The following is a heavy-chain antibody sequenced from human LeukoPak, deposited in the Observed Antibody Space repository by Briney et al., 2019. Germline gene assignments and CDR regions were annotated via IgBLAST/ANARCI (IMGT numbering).Heavy chain of an antibody. V-gene: IGHV1-8*01. J-gene: IGHJ4*02. CDR1: GYTFTSYD. CDR2: MSPNSGNT. D-gene: IGHD3-10*01. CDR3: ARGSDYYGSGSYRE. Sequence: ASVKVSCKASGYTFTSYDINWVRQATGQGLEWMGWMSPNSGNTGYAQKFQGKVTMARNTPISTAYMELSSLGSEDTAVYYCARGSDYYGSGSYREWGQGTLVTVSS.